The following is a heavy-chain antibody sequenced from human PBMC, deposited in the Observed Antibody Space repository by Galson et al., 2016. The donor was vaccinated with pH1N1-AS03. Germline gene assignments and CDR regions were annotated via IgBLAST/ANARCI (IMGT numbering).Heavy chain of an antibody. V-gene: IGHV3-7*01. CDR1: GFTLSGYW. J-gene: IGHJ4*02. CDR2: INQDESKK. Sequence: SLRLSCAASGFTLSGYWMTWVRQAPGKGLEWVANINQDESKKNYADSVKGRFTITRDNAKNSMFLQMYSLRVEDTAVYYCARVAYVDEGFDSWGQGTLVTVSS. CDR3: ARVAYVDEGFDS. D-gene: IGHD2-21*01.